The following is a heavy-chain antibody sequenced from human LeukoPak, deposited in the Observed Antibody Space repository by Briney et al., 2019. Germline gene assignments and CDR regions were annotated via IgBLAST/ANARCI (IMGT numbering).Heavy chain of an antibody. V-gene: IGHV3-33*01. CDR1: GFTFSNFG. CDR3: ARDQVQNYYYSGMDV. D-gene: IGHD2/OR15-2a*01. Sequence: GESLKISCAASGFTFSNFGMHWVRQAPGKGLEWVAVIWYDESNKYYADSVKGRFTISRDNSKNTLYLQMNSLRAEDTAVYYCARDQVQNYYYSGMDVWGQGTTVTVSS. CDR2: IWYDESNK. J-gene: IGHJ6*02.